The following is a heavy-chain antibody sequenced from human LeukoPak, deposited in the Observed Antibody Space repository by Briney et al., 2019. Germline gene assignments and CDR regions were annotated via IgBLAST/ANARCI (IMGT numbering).Heavy chain of an antibody. D-gene: IGHD5-24*01. V-gene: IGHV1-2*02. J-gene: IGHJ4*02. CDR3: ARGRNIEMTTMSGGSDY. CDR1: GYTFTDYY. CDR2: LNPNSGDT. Sequence: ASVKVSCKASGYTFTDYYMHWVRQAPGQGLEWMGWLNPNSGDTNYAQKFQGRVSMTRDTSISTAYMDLSDLRSDDTAVYYCARGRNIEMTTMSGGSDYWGQGTLVSVSS.